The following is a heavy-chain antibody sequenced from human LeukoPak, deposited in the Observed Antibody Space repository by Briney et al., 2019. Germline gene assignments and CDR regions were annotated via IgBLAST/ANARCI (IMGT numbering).Heavy chain of an antibody. Sequence: ASVKVSCKASGYTFTSYDINWVRHANGQGLEWKGWMNPNIANTGYAAKYQRRVTMTRSTSISTAYMELSSLRSEDTAVYYCARVTSLAYDFWSGYYSNWFDPWGQGTLVTVSS. CDR2: MNPNIANT. V-gene: IGHV1-8*01. J-gene: IGHJ5*02. D-gene: IGHD3-3*01. CDR1: GYTFTSYD. CDR3: ARVTSLAYDFWSGYYSNWFDP.